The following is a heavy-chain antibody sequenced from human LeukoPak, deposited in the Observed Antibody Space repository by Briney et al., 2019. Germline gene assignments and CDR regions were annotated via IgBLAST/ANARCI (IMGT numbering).Heavy chain of an antibody. J-gene: IGHJ3*02. D-gene: IGHD6-13*01. CDR3: ARRAGIAAAGTVDAFDI. Sequence: PSEILSLTCTVSGGSISSSSCYWGWIRQPPGKGLEWIGTIYYSGSTYYNPSLKSRVTISVDTSKNQFSLKLSSVTAADTAVYYCARRAGIAAAGTVDAFDIWGQGTMVTVSS. V-gene: IGHV4-39*01. CDR2: IYYSGST. CDR1: GGSISSSSCY.